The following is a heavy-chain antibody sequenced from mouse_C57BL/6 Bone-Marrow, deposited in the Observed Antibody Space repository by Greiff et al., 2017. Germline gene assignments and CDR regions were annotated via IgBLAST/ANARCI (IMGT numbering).Heavy chain of an antibody. CDR1: GFSFTDYY. CDR2: IRNNANGYTT. J-gene: IGHJ1*03. CDR3: ARSNWDVWYFDV. V-gene: IGHV7-3*01. Sequence: EVHLVESGGGLVQPGGSLSLSCAASGFSFTDYYMSWVRQPPGKALEWLGFIRNNANGYTTEYSASVKGRFTISRDNSHSILYLQMNALRAEDSATYYCARSNWDVWYFDVWGTGTTVTVSS. D-gene: IGHD4-1*01.